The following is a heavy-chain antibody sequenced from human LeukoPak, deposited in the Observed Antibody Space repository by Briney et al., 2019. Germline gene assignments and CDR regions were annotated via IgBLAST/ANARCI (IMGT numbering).Heavy chain of an antibody. Sequence: PSETLSLTCTVSGGSISSYYWSWIRQPAGKGLEWIGRIYTSGSTNYNPSLKSRVTISEDTSKNQFSLKLSSATAADTAVYYCARGAYYYDSSGYYYGRYFDLWGRGTLVTVSS. CDR3: ARGAYYYDSSGYYYGRYFDL. V-gene: IGHV4-4*07. CDR2: IYTSGST. CDR1: GGSISSYY. D-gene: IGHD3-22*01. J-gene: IGHJ2*01.